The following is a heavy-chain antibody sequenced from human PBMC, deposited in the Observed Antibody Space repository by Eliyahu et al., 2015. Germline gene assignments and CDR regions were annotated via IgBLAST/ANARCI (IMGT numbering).Heavy chain of an antibody. Sequence: EVQLVESGGNLVQPGGSLRISCAASGFTFXSYSMNWVRQAPGKGLEWISYISGSAATIYYADSVKGRFTVSRDNANNSLYLQMNSLRDEDTAVYYCARDPFLDYGDTSPALDYWGQGTPVTVSS. CDR1: GFTFXSYS. J-gene: IGHJ4*02. D-gene: IGHD4-23*01. CDR2: ISGSAATI. V-gene: IGHV3-48*02. CDR3: ARDPFLDYGDTSPALDY.